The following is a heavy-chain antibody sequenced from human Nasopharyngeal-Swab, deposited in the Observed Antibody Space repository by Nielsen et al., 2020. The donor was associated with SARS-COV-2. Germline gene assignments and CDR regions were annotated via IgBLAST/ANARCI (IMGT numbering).Heavy chain of an antibody. CDR2: IYYSGST. D-gene: IGHD3-3*01. V-gene: IGHV4-39*01. J-gene: IGHJ6*03. CDR3: ARHFQDVTIFGVVIPGDYMDV. Sequence: RQAPGKGLEWIGSIYYSGSTYYNPSLKSRVTISVDTSKNQSSLKLSSVTAADTAVYYCARHFQDVTIFGVVIPGDYMDVWGKGTTVTVSS.